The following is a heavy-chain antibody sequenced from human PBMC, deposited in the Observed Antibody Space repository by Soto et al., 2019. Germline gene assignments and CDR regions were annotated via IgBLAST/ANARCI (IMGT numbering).Heavy chain of an antibody. CDR1: GLPFGSYA. CDR2: LWYDGSNI. CDR3: ARDVNDFWSGYLY. J-gene: IGHJ4*02. V-gene: IGHV3-33*01. D-gene: IGHD3-3*01. Sequence: QVQLVESGGGVVKPGKSLRLSCPTSGLPFGSYAMTWVRRAPGKGLEWVAVLWYDGSNIQYADSVKGRFTISRDNSKSTVYLQMDSLRAEDTAVYYCARDVNDFWSGYLYWGQGTLVTVSS.